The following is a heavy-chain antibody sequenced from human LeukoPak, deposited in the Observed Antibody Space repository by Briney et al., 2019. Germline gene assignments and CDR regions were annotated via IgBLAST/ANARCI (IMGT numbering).Heavy chain of an antibody. CDR1: GGSISSSSYY. J-gene: IGHJ4*02. CDR3: ARGLTYFYDSSGYYYLD. D-gene: IGHD3-22*01. Sequence: KPSETLSLTCTVSGGSISSSSYYWGWIRQPPGKGLEWIGSIYYSGSTYYNPSLKSRVNTSLDTSKNQFSLKLSSVTAADTAVYYCARGLTYFYDSSGYYYLDWGQGTLVTVSS. CDR2: IYYSGST. V-gene: IGHV4-39*07.